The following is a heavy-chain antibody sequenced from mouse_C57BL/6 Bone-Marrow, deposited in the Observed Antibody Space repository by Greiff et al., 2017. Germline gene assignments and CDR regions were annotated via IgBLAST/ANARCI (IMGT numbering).Heavy chain of an antibody. V-gene: IGHV1-59*01. CDR3: ARGRLYYFDY. CDR1: GYTFTSYW. Sequence: QVQLQQPGAELVRPGTSVKLSCKASGYTFTSYWMHWVKQRPGQGLEWIGVIDPSDSYTNYNQKFKGKATLTVDTSSSTAYMQLSSLTSEDSAVYNCARGRLYYFDYWGQGTTLTVSS. D-gene: IGHD3-3*01. CDR2: IDPSDSYT. J-gene: IGHJ2*01.